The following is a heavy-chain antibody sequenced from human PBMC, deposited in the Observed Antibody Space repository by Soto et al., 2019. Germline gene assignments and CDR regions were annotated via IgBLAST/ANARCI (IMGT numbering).Heavy chain of an antibody. CDR1: GYTLTELS. CDR2: FDPEDGET. CDR3: AAGAPVVVAAKYYYYGMDV. V-gene: IGHV1-24*01. Sequence: ASVKVSCKVSGYTLTELSMHWVRQAPGKELEWMGGFDPEDGETIYAQKFQGRVTMTEDTSTDTAYMELSSLRSEDTAVYYCAAGAPVVVAAKYYYYGMDVWGQGTTVTVSS. J-gene: IGHJ6*02. D-gene: IGHD2-15*01.